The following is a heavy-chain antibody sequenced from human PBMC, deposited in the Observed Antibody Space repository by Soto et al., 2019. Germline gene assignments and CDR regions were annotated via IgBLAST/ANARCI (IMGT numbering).Heavy chain of an antibody. D-gene: IGHD1-26*01. CDR2: ITAYNGNT. Sequence: ASVKVSCKSSGYTFTDYGISWVRQAPGQGLEWMGWITAYNGNTDFAQKLQGRVTMTTDTSTSTAYMELRSLRSDDTAVYYCARVTSSDPQFDYWGQRTLVTVSS. CDR1: GYTFTDYG. CDR3: ARVTSSDPQFDY. V-gene: IGHV1-18*01. J-gene: IGHJ4*02.